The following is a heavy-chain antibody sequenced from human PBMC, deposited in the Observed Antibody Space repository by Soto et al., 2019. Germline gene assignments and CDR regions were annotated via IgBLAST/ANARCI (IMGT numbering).Heavy chain of an antibody. V-gene: IGHV3-48*02. CDR3: ARDLAYAFDI. Sequence: VQLVESGGGLVQPGGSLTLSCVVYGFTFSNYSMNWVRQAPGKGLEWISYIRTSTSTIYYADSVKGRFTISRDNAKTSLYLQMNSLRDEDTAVYYCARDLAYAFDIWGQGTMVTVSS. J-gene: IGHJ3*02. CDR2: IRTSTSTI. CDR1: GFTFSNYS.